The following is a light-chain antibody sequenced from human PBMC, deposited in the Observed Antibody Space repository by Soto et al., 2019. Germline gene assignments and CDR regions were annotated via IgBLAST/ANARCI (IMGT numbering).Light chain of an antibody. CDR2: DVS. CDR1: SSDVGGYNY. Sequence: QSALTQPASVSGSPGQSITISCTGTSSDVGGYNYVSWYQQHPGKGPKLLIYDVSYRPSGVSNRFSGSKSGNTASLTISGLQAEDEVDYYCTSYSSSSTLVVFGGGTNLTVL. CDR3: TSYSSSSTLVV. V-gene: IGLV2-14*01. J-gene: IGLJ2*01.